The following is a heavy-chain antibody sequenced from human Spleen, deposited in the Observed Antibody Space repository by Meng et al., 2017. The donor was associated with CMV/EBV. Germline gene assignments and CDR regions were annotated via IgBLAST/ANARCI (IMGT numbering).Heavy chain of an antibody. V-gene: IGHV1-2*02. CDR2: INPDSGDT. J-gene: IGHJ4*02. Sequence: ASVKVSCKASGYTFSAYYIHWVRQAPGQGLEWMGWINPDSGDTSFAQKFQGRVTMTRDTSISTAYMELSRLRSDDTAVYYCATGNGDLFDYWGQGTLVTVSS. CDR3: ATGNGDLFDY. D-gene: IGHD4-17*01. CDR1: GYTFSAYY.